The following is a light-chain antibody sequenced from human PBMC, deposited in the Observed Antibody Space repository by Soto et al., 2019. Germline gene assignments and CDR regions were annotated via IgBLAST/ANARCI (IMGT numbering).Light chain of an antibody. V-gene: IGKV3-20*01. CDR2: AAS. CDR3: HQYGSSPPYT. J-gene: IGKJ2*01. CDR1: QSFSISY. Sequence: EIVLTQSPGSLSLFPGETATLSCRASQSFSISYLAWYQQKPGQAPRLLISAASSRATGIPDRFSGSGSGTYFTITISRLEPEDFAVYYCHQYGSSPPYTFGQGTKLEIK.